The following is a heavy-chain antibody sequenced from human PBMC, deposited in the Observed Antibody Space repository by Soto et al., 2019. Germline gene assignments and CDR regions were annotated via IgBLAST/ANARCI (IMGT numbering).Heavy chain of an antibody. J-gene: IGHJ6*02. CDR1: GFTFSAYG. D-gene: IGHD1-26*01. V-gene: IGHV3-7*01. CDR3: ARRVGATRGGYYYGMDV. Sequence: GSLRLSCAASGFTFSAYGMHWVRQAPGKGLEWVANIKQDGSEKYYVDSVKGRFTISRDNAKNSLYLQMNSLRAEDTAVYYCARRVGATRGGYYYGMDVWGQGTTVTVSS. CDR2: IKQDGSEK.